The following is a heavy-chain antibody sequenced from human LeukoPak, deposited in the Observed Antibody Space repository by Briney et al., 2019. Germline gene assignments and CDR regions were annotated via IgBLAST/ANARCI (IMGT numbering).Heavy chain of an antibody. CDR2: IYYSGST. CDR1: GGSISSSSYY. CDR3: ARAESSGWYLGYFDY. Sequence: PSETLSLTCTVSGGSISSSSYYWGWIRQPPGKGLEWIGSIYYSGSTYYNPSLKSRVTISVDTSKNQFSLKLSSVTAADTAVYYCARAESSGWYLGYFDYWGQGTLVTVSS. V-gene: IGHV4-39*07. D-gene: IGHD6-19*01. J-gene: IGHJ4*02.